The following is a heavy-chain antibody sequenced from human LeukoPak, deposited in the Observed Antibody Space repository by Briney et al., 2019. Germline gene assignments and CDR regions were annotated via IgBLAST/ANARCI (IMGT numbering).Heavy chain of an antibody. CDR3: ARGEMATIKFDY. D-gene: IGHD5-24*01. CDR2: MNPNSGNT. Sequence: AAVKVSCKASGYTFTSYDNNWVRQAPGQGLGWMGWMNPNSGNTGYAQKFQGKVTITRNTSISTAYMELSSLRSEDTAVYYWARGEMATIKFDYWGQGTLVTVSS. V-gene: IGHV1-8*03. CDR1: GYTFTSYD. J-gene: IGHJ4*02.